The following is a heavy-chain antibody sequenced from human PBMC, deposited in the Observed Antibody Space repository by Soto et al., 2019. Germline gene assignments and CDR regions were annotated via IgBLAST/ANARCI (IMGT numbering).Heavy chain of an antibody. CDR1: GFLFSRSG. CDR3: ARDPVNLGYLDY. V-gene: IGHV3-33*01. J-gene: IGHJ4*02. D-gene: IGHD3-16*01. CDR2: IWYDGGNK. Sequence: GGSLRLSCAASGFLFSRSGMHWVRQAPGKGLEWVASIWYDGGNKKYEDSVKGRFTISRDNSKNTLYLQMNSLRAEDTAVYYRARDPVNLGYLDYWGQGTLVTVSS.